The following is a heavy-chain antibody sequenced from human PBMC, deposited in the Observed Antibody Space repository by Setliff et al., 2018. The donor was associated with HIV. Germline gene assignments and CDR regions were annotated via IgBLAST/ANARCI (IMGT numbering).Heavy chain of an antibody. J-gene: IGHJ5*02. D-gene: IGHD3-22*01. V-gene: IGHV4-61*09. CDR3: ARDGFYYDTSGYPGTRWFDP. CDR2: IYTSGRT. CDR1: GGSISSGGYF. Sequence: SETLSLTCTVSGGSISSGGYFWSWIRQPAGKGLAWIGHIYTSGRTNYNPSLKSRVTISVDTSKNQFSLKLTSVTAADTAVYYCARDGFYYDTSGYPGTRWFDPWGQGTQVTVSS.